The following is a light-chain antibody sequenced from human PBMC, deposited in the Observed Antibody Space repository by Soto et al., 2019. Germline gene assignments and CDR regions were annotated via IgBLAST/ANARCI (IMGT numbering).Light chain of an antibody. CDR2: GAS. J-gene: IGKJ4*01. CDR3: QHRAGWPPALT. CDR1: QSLSTY. Sequence: EIVLTQSPATLSLSPGERATLSCRASQSLSTYLAWYQQKPGQAPRLLIFGASNRATGIPTRFSGSGSGTDFTLTISSLGPEDFAVYFCQHRAGWPPALTFGGGTKVEIK. V-gene: IGKV3-11*01.